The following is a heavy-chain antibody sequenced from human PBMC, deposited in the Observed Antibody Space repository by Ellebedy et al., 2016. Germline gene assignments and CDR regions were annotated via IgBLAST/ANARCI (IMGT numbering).Heavy chain of an antibody. V-gene: IGHV1-46*01. CDR3: ARDTDIVVVPAARYYYMDV. CDR1: GYTFTSYY. J-gene: IGHJ6*03. CDR2: INPSGGST. D-gene: IGHD2-2*01. Sequence: SVKVSCXASGYTFTSYYMHWVRQAPGQGLEWMGIINPSGGSTSYAQKFQGRVTITADESTSTAYMELSSLRSEDTAVYYCARDTDIVVVPAARYYYMDVWGKGTTVTVSS.